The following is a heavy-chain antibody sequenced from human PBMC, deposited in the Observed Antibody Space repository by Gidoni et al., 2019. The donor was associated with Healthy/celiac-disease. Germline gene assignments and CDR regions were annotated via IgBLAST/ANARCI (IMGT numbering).Heavy chain of an antibody. CDR1: GFTFSSYG. J-gene: IGHJ6*02. CDR3: ARDGASQWLVRDHFDMDV. V-gene: IGHV3-33*01. Sequence: QVQLVESGGGVVQPGRSLRLSCAASGFTFSSYGMHWVRQAPGKGMEWVAVIWYDGSNKYYADSVKGRFTISRDNSKNTLYLQMNSLRAEDTAVYYCARDGASQWLVRDHFDMDVWGQGTTVTVSS. CDR2: IWYDGSNK. D-gene: IGHD6-19*01.